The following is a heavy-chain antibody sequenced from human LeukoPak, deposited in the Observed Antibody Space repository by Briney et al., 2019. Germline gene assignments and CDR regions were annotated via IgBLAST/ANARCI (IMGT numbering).Heavy chain of an antibody. CDR2: IGTAGDT. CDR1: GFTLSSYD. D-gene: IGHD3-16*01. V-gene: IGHV3-13*01. CDR3: ARATRYYDYVWGSLAFDI. Sequence: GGSLRLSCAASGFTLSSYDMPWVRQATGKGLEWVSAIGTAGDTYYPGSVKGRFTISRENAKNSLYLQMNSLRAGDTAVYYCARATRYYDYVWGSLAFDIWGQGTMVTVSS. J-gene: IGHJ3*02.